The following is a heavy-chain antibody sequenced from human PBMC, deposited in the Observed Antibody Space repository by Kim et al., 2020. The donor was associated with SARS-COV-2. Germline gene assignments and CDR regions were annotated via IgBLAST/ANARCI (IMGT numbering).Heavy chain of an antibody. CDR3: AKLPSPPTTVVTHKELGFDY. J-gene: IGHJ4*02. V-gene: IGHV3-23*01. Sequence: RFTISRDNSKNTLYLQMNSLRAEDTAVYYCAKLPSPPTTVVTHKELGFDYWGQGTLVTVSS. D-gene: IGHD4-17*01.